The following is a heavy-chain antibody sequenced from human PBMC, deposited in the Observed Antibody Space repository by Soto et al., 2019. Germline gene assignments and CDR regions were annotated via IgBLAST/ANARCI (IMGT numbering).Heavy chain of an antibody. Sequence: ASVQVSCKASGYTFTSYAMHWVRQAPGQRLEWMGWINAGNGNTKYSQKFQGRVTITRDTSASTAYMELSSLRSEDTAVYYCARSSGTTVEFDYWGQGTLVTVSS. V-gene: IGHV1-3*01. CDR1: GYTFTSYA. CDR2: INAGNGNT. J-gene: IGHJ4*02. D-gene: IGHD1-7*01. CDR3: ARSSGTTVEFDY.